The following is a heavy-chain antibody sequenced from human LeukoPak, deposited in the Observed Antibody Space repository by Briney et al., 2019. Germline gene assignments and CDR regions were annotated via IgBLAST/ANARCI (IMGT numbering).Heavy chain of an antibody. CDR3: VKENSGWLTRYDYYYYGMDV. J-gene: IGHJ6*02. CDR2: ISWNGGHI. D-gene: IGHD6-19*01. CDR1: GFTFDDNA. V-gene: IGHV3-9*01. Sequence: GGSLRLSCAASGFTFDDNAMHWVRQVPGKGLEWVSGISWNGGHIGYADSVKGRFTISRDNAKNSLFLQMNSLRPEDTALYYCVKENSGWLTRYDYYYYGMDVWGQGTTVTVSS.